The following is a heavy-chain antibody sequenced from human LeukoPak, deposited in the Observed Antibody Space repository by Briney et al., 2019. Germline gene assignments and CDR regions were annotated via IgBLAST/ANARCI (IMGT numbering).Heavy chain of an antibody. D-gene: IGHD3-10*01. CDR2: IYHSGST. Sequence: SETLSLTCTVSGGSISSSSYFWGWIRQPPGKGLEWIGSIYHSGSTYYNPSLKSRVTISVDTSKNQFSLKLSSVTAADTAVYYCARHLGSGSYYNFDYWGREPWSPSPQ. CDR1: GGSISSSSYF. J-gene: IGHJ4*02. V-gene: IGHV4-39*01. CDR3: ARHLGSGSYYNFDY.